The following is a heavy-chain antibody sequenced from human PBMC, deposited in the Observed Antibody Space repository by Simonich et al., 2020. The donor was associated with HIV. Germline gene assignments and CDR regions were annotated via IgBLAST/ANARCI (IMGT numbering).Heavy chain of an antibody. J-gene: IGHJ4*02. CDR1: GGTFSSFA. CDR2: IIPIFGTA. CDR3: ARNGGGRGVYYFDY. Sequence: QVQLVQSGAEVKKPGSSVKVSCKASGGTFSSFAISWVRQAPGLGLGWVGGIIPIFGTANYAQMFQGRVTITADESTSTAYMELSSLRSEDTGIYYCARNGGGRGVYYFDYWGQGTLVTVSS. D-gene: IGHD3-10*01. V-gene: IGHV1-69*13.